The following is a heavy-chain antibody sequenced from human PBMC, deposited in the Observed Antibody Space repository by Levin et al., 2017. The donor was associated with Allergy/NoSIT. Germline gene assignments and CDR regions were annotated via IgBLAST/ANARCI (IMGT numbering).Heavy chain of an antibody. J-gene: IGHJ4*02. D-gene: IGHD6-19*01. Sequence: GGSLRLSCAASGFTFNNYAMSWVRQAPGKGLEWVSAIINSGVGTYYADSVKGRFTIPRDNSKNTMYLQMTSLRAEDTAVYFCAKDAIRGSDQPYYFDYWGQGTLVTASS. CDR1: GFTFNNYA. CDR3: AKDAIRGSDQPYYFDY. V-gene: IGHV3-23*01. CDR2: IINSGVGT.